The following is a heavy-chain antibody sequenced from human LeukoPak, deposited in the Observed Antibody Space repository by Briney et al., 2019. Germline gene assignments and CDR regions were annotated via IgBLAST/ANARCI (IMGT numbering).Heavy chain of an antibody. CDR2: IIPILGIA. CDR3: ASVLTTAAAGIFGDAFDI. J-gene: IGHJ3*02. D-gene: IGHD6-13*01. V-gene: IGHV1-69*02. Sequence: KISCKGSGDSFTSFWIGWVRQAPGQGLEWMGRIIPILGIANYAQKFQGRVTITADKSTSTAYMELSSLRSEDTAVYYCASVLTTAAAGIFGDAFDIWGQGTMVTVSS. CDR1: GDSFTSFW.